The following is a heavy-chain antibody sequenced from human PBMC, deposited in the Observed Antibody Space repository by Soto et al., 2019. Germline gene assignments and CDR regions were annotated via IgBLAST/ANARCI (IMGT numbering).Heavy chain of an antibody. CDR2: IWFDGSNK. CDR3: ATTGPY. V-gene: IGHV3-33*01. CDR1: VFTFSSYG. Sequence: GGSLRLSCAASVFTFSSYGMHWVRQAPGKWLEWVAVIWFDGSNKXXADSVKGPXTISRYNSKNTXSLQTXSLRDEDSAAYYCATTGPYSAQGTLVTVSS. J-gene: IGHJ4*02.